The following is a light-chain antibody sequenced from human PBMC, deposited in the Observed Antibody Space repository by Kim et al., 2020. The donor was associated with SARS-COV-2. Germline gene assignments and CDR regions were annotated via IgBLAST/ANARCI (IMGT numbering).Light chain of an antibody. Sequence: SPGERATLSCRASQSVSSSYFAWYQQKPGQAPRLLIYGASSRATGIPDRFSGSGSGTDFTLTISRLEPEDFAAYYCQQYDNSPVTFGPGTKVDIK. J-gene: IGKJ3*01. V-gene: IGKV3-20*01. CDR2: GAS. CDR3: QQYDNSPVT. CDR1: QSVSSSY.